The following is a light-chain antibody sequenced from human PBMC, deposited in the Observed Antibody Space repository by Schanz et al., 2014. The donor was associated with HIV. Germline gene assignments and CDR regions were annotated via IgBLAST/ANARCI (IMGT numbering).Light chain of an antibody. J-gene: IGKJ1*01. V-gene: IGKV3-15*01. CDR3: QQYNTWPRT. CDR1: QSVSSN. CDR2: GAS. Sequence: EIVMPQSPATLSVSPGERATLSCRASQSVSSNLAWYQQKPGQAPRLLIYGASTRATGIPARFSGSGSGTEFTLTISSLQSEDFAVYYCQQYNTWPRTFGQGTKVELK.